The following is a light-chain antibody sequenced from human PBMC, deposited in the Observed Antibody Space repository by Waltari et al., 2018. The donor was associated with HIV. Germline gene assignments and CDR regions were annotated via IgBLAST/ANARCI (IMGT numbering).Light chain of an antibody. CDR1: SSDVGDNDY. J-gene: IGLJ2*01. CDR3: TSYAGRDNLV. CDR2: EVS. V-gene: IGLV2-8*01. Sequence: QSALTQPPSASGSPGQSVTISCTGTSSDVGDNDYVSWYQQHPGKAPKVMIYEVSKLPSGVPDRFSGSKSGNTASLTVSGLQAEDEADYFCTSYAGRDNLVFGGGTKLTV.